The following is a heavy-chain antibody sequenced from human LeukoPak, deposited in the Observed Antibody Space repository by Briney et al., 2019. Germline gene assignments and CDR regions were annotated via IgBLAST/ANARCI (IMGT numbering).Heavy chain of an antibody. CDR2: ISSNGGST. Sequence: PGGSLRLSCAASGFTFSSYAMHWVRQAPGKGLEYVSAISSNGGSTYYANSVKGRFTISRDNSKNTLYLQMGSLRADYMAVYYCARAPRGAVAGYYFDYWGQGTLVTVSS. J-gene: IGHJ4*02. D-gene: IGHD6-19*01. CDR1: GFTFSSYA. CDR3: ARAPRGAVAGYYFDY. V-gene: IGHV3-64*01.